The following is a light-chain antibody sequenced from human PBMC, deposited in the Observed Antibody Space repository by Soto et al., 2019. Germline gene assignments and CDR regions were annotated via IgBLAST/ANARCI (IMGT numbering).Light chain of an antibody. Sequence: EIVLTQSPGTLSLSPGERATLSCRASQSVRTSYLAWYQQKLGQAPRLLIYGGSSRATGVPDRFSGGGSGTDCTHTISRLEPEASAVYFGHGQQFPSSPMYTFGQGTKLEIK. CDR1: QSVRTSY. V-gene: IGKV3-20*01. CDR2: GGS. J-gene: IGKJ2*01. CDR3: QQFPSSPMYT.